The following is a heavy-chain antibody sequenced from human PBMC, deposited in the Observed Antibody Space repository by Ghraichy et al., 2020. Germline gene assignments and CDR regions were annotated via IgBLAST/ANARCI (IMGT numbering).Heavy chain of an antibody. CDR2: IDWDDDK. CDR1: GFSLSTSGMC. CDR3: ARMSSGWYRRGGGYYFDY. V-gene: IGHV2-70*11. D-gene: IGHD6-19*01. Sequence: QTLSLTCTFSGFSLSTSGMCVSWIRQPPGKALEWLARIDWDDDKYYSTSLKTRLTISKDTSKNQVVLTMTNMDPVDTATYYCARMSSGWYRRGGGYYFDYWGQGTLVTVSS. J-gene: IGHJ4*02.